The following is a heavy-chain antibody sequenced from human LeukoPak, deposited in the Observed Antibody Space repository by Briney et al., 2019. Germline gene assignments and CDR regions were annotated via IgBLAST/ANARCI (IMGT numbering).Heavy chain of an antibody. CDR3: ARDRGGSHATPLFDY. V-gene: IGHV1-18*01. CDR1: GYTFTSYG. CDR2: ISAYNGNT. Sequence: ASVKVSCKASGYTFTSYGISWVRQAPGQGREWMGWISAYNGNTNYAQKLQGRVTMTTDTSTSTAYMELRSLRSDDTAVYYCARDRGGSHATPLFDYWGQGTLVTVSS. D-gene: IGHD1-26*01. J-gene: IGHJ4*02.